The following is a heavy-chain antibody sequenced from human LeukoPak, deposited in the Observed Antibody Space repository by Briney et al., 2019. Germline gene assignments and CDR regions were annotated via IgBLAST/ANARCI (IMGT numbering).Heavy chain of an antibody. V-gene: IGHV3-33*06. D-gene: IGHD6-19*01. Sequence: QPGGSLRLSCAASGFTFSSYGMHWVRQAPGKGLEWVAVIWYDGSNKYYADSVKGRFTISRDNSKNTLYLQMNSLRAEDTAVYCCAKVRDESGWSYYFDYWGQGTLVTVSS. CDR2: IWYDGSNK. CDR1: GFTFSSYG. J-gene: IGHJ4*02. CDR3: AKVRDESGWSYYFDY.